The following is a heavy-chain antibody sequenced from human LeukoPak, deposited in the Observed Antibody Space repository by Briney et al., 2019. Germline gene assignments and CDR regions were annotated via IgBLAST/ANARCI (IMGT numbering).Heavy chain of an antibody. CDR1: GGSIGTYY. J-gene: IGHJ2*01. V-gene: IGHV4-59*01. CDR2: IYYNGHT. D-gene: IGHD4-17*01. Sequence: SETLSLTCTVSGGSIGTYYWSWIRQPPGKGLEWIGYIYYNGHTDYNPSLRSRVTISVHTSKNQFSLKLSSVTAADTAVYYCARGVHGDYRWYFDLWGRGTLVTVSS. CDR3: ARGVHGDYRWYFDL.